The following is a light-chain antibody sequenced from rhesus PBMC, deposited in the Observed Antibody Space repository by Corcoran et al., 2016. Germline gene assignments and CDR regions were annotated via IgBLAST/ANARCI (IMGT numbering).Light chain of an antibody. CDR1: QGISSW. Sequence: DIQMTQSPSSRSASVGDRVTITCRATQGISSWVAWYQQNPGKAPKLLIYKASRLQSGAPSRFRGRGCGTAFTLTLSSLQSEEFAPYYCQRYTSAPRTFGQGTKVEIK. J-gene: IGKJ1*01. V-gene: IGKV1-21*01. CDR3: QRYTSAPRT. CDR2: KAS.